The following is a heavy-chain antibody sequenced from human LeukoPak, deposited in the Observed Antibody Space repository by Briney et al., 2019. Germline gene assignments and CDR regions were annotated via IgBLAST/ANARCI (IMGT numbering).Heavy chain of an antibody. V-gene: IGHV3-48*04. Sequence: GGSLRLSCAASGFTFSSYSMNWVRQAPGKGLEWVSYISSSSSTIYYADSVKGRFTISRDNAKNSLYLQMNSLRAEDTAVYYCARGQAAAPFYGMDVWGQGTTVTISS. CDR3: ARGQAAAPFYGMDV. CDR1: GFTFSSYS. D-gene: IGHD6-13*01. CDR2: ISSSSSTI. J-gene: IGHJ6*02.